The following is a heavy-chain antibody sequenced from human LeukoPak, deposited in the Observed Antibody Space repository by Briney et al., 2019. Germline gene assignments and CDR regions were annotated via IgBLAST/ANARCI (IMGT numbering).Heavy chain of an antibody. CDR2: INHSGST. Sequence: SETLSLTCAVYGGSFSGYYWSWIRQPPGKGLEWIGEINHSGSTNFNPSLKSRVTISVDTSKNQFSLKLSSVTAADTAVYYCARAPGYCSGGSCPPPYYYGMDVWGQGTTVTVSS. CDR1: GGSFSGYY. D-gene: IGHD2-15*01. CDR3: ARAPGYCSGGSCPPPYYYGMDV. J-gene: IGHJ6*02. V-gene: IGHV4-34*01.